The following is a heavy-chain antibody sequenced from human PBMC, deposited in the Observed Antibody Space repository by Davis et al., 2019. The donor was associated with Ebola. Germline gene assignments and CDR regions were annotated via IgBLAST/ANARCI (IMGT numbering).Heavy chain of an antibody. J-gene: IGHJ6*02. Sequence: GGSLRLSCKTTGFSFGDYAMSWVRQAPGRGLEWVGFIRSKVYGGSAEHAASVKGRFTISRDESKSIAYLQMNSLKTEDTAVYYCSRDLKQPPPSYYYGMDVWGQGTTVTVSS. CDR3: SRDLKQPPPSYYYGMDV. V-gene: IGHV3-49*04. CDR2: IRSKVYGGSA. CDR1: GFSFGDYA.